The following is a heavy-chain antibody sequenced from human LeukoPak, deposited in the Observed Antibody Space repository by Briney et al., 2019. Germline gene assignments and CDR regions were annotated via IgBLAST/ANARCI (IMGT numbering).Heavy chain of an antibody. Sequence: HSGRSLRLSCAASGFTFSSYGMHWVRQAPGKGLEWVAVISYDGSNKYYADSVKGRFTISRDNSKNTLYLQMNSLRAEDTAVYYCARGRLKLLWFGEPYDEWYDYWGQGTLVTVSS. V-gene: IGHV3-30*03. CDR1: GFTFSSYG. J-gene: IGHJ4*02. CDR2: ISYDGSNK. CDR3: ARGRLKLLWFGEPYDEWYDY. D-gene: IGHD3-10*01.